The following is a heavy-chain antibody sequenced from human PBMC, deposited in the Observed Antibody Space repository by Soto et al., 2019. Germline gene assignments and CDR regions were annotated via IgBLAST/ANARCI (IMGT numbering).Heavy chain of an antibody. V-gene: IGHV3-23*01. CDR1: GFAFSAYA. Sequence: GSLRLSCAASGFAFSAYAMTWVRKAPGKGLEWVSDISDSDGGTHYADSVKGRFTISRDNAKNTLYLQMDRLRVEDAAVYYCAKGRTFFDFWGQGTLVTVSS. CDR2: ISDSDGGT. CDR3: AKGRTFFDF. J-gene: IGHJ4*02.